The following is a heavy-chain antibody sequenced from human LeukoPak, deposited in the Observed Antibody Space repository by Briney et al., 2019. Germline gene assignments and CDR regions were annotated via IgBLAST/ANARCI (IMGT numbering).Heavy chain of an antibody. V-gene: IGHV1-2*02. Sequence: GASVTVSCKASGYTFTGYYMHWVRQAPGQGLEWMGWINPNSGGTNYAQKFQGRVTMTRDTSIGTAYMELSRLRSDDTAVYYCASSIAVAGTGFDYWGQGTLVTVSS. CDR3: ASSIAVAGTGFDY. CDR2: INPNSGGT. J-gene: IGHJ4*02. D-gene: IGHD6-19*01. CDR1: GYTFTGYY.